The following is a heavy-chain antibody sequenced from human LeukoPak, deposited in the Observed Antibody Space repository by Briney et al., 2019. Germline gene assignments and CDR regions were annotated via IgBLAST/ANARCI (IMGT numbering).Heavy chain of an antibody. Sequence: ASVKVSCKASGYTFTGYYIHWVRQAAGQGVEWMGWINPSSGGTNYAQKFQGRVTMTTDTSITTANMELSRLRSDDTAMYYCARGAVSGSLFSDYWGRGTLVTVSS. CDR1: GYTFTGYY. CDR3: ARGAVSGSLFSDY. CDR2: INPSSGGT. V-gene: IGHV1-2*02. J-gene: IGHJ4*02. D-gene: IGHD1-26*01.